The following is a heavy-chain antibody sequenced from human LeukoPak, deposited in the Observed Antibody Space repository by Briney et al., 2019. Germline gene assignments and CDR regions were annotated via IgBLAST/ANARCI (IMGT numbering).Heavy chain of an antibody. Sequence: PSETLSLTCAVSGGSISSSSYHWGWIRQPPGKGLEWIGSMYYSGSTYYNPSLKSRVTISVDTSKNQFSLKLSSVTAADTAVYYCARQYYHILTGPYYFDYWGQGTLVTVSS. CDR1: GGSISSSSYH. D-gene: IGHD3-9*01. V-gene: IGHV4-39*01. J-gene: IGHJ4*02. CDR2: MYYSGST. CDR3: ARQYYHILTGPYYFDY.